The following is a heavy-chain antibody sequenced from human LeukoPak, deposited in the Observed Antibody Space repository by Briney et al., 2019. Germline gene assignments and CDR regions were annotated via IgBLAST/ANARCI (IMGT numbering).Heavy chain of an antibody. CDR1: GGSFSGYY. Sequence: SETLSLTCAVYGGSFSGYYWSWIRQPPGKGLEWIGEINHSGSTNYNPSLKSRVTISVDTSKNQFSLKLSSVTAADTAVYYCARDLYYGSGSYLYNWFDPWGQGTLVTVSS. J-gene: IGHJ5*02. CDR3: ARDLYYGSGSYLYNWFDP. V-gene: IGHV4-34*01. D-gene: IGHD3-10*01. CDR2: INHSGST.